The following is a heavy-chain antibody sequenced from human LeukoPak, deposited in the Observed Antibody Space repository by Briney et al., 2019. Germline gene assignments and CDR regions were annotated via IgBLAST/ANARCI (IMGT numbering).Heavy chain of an antibody. CDR2: INHSGST. D-gene: IGHD3-10*01. V-gene: IGHV4-34*01. J-gene: IGHJ4*02. CDR3: ARGTFYGSGSYYNVNSKKERGYYYDY. Sequence: PSETLSLTCAVYGGSFSGYYWSWIRQPPGKGLEWIGEINHSGSTNHNPSLKSRVTISVDTSKNQFSLKLSSVTAADTAVYYCARGTFYGSGSYYNVNSKKERGYYYDYWGQGTLVTVSS. CDR1: GGSFSGYY.